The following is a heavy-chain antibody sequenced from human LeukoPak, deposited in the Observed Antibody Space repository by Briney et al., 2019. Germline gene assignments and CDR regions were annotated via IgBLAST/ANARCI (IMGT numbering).Heavy chain of an antibody. Sequence: DTLSLTRTVSGGSISSCYWSWIRQPRGGGREWIGYIYYSVSTNYSPYLKSRLTISVDTSKNQFSLKLSSVTAAHTAVYYCAREPRISQWLSGVGAFDIWGQGTMVTVSS. V-gene: IGHV4-59*01. CDR1: GGSISSCY. D-gene: IGHD6-19*01. CDR2: IYYSVST. J-gene: IGHJ3*02. CDR3: AREPRISQWLSGVGAFDI.